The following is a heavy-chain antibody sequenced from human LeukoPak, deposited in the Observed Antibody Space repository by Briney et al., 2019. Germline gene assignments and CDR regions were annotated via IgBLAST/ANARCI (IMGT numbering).Heavy chain of an antibody. CDR3: ARGMSAAYDYNWFDS. Sequence: SETLSLTCTVSGGSISSYYWSWIRQPPGKGLEWIGRIHASGSTRYNPSLKSRVTMSVDTSKNQFSLKLTSVTAADTALYFCARGMSAAYDYNWFDSWGQGTLVTVSS. CDR1: GGSISSYY. CDR2: IHASGST. J-gene: IGHJ5*01. D-gene: IGHD5-12*01. V-gene: IGHV4-4*07.